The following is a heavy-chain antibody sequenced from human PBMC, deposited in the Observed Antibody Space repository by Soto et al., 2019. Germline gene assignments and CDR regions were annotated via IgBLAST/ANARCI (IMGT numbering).Heavy chain of an antibody. CDR3: ARDLGSEQWFFDN. V-gene: IGHV4-31*03. D-gene: IGHD6-19*01. CDR1: GASVSGDGSY. Sequence: QVQLQESGPGLVKPSQTLSLTCLVSGASVSGDGSYCSWIRQHPGKGLEVIGYIHNSGSTYSNPSLENRVARSIDTSKNQFSLRLSSVTAADSAVYFCARDLGSEQWFFDNWGQGILVTVS. CDR2: IHNSGST. J-gene: IGHJ4*02.